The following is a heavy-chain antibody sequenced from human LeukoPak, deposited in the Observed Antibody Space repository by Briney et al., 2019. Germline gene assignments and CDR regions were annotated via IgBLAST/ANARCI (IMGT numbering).Heavy chain of an antibody. Sequence: ASVKVSCKASGYTFTDYYMHWLRQAPGQRLEWMGWIKPDTGDTYYAQKFQGRVTMTRDTSISTAYMELSRLRSDETAMYYCASGTATAPEYFQHWGQGTLVTVSS. D-gene: IGHD2-21*02. V-gene: IGHV1-2*02. CDR3: ASGTATAPEYFQH. J-gene: IGHJ1*01. CDR1: GYTFTDYY. CDR2: IKPDTGDT.